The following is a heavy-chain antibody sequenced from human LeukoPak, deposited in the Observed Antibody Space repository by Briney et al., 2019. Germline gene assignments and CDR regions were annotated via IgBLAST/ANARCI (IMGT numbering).Heavy chain of an antibody. Sequence: GRSLRLPCAASGFTFDDYAMHWVRQAPGKGLEWVSGISWNSGSIGYADSVKGRFTISRDNAKNSLYLQMNSLRAEDTALYYCARVVTAIGSYYFDYWGQGTLVTVSS. CDR3: ARVVTAIGSYYFDY. D-gene: IGHD2-21*02. V-gene: IGHV3-9*01. CDR1: GFTFDDYA. J-gene: IGHJ4*02. CDR2: ISWNSGSI.